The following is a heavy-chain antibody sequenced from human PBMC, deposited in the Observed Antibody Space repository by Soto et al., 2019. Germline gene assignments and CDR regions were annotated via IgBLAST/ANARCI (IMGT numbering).Heavy chain of an antibody. Sequence: ASVKVSCKASGGTFSSYAISWVRQAPGQGLECMGGIIPVFGTANYAQKFQGRVTINADESTSTVYMELSSLRSEDTAVYYCARGWNDFPHWGQGTLVTVS. CDR3: ARGWNDFPH. CDR1: GGTFSSYA. D-gene: IGHD1-1*01. V-gene: IGHV1-69*13. CDR2: IIPVFGTA. J-gene: IGHJ1*01.